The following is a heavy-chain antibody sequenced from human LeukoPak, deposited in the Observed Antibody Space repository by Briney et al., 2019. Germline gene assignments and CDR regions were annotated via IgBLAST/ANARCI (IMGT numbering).Heavy chain of an antibody. Sequence: ASVKVSCKASGYTFTSYAMHWVRQAPGQRLEWMGWINAGNGNTKYLQKFQGRVTITRDTSASTAYMELSSLRSEDTAVYYCASSFASSWYGMDVWGQGTTVTVSS. CDR3: ASSFASSWYGMDV. J-gene: IGHJ6*02. CDR2: INAGNGNT. D-gene: IGHD6-13*01. V-gene: IGHV1-3*01. CDR1: GYTFTSYA.